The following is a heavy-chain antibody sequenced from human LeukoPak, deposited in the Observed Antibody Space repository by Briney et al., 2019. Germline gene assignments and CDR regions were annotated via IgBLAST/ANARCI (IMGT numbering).Heavy chain of an antibody. Sequence: ASVKVSCKTSGYTFANYGFSWVRQAPGQGLEWMGWISAYNGNTNYAQKLQGRVTMTTDTSTSTAYMELRSLRSDDTAVYYCARTRAYSGYEGDYWGQGTLVTVSS. CDR2: ISAYNGNT. D-gene: IGHD5-12*01. V-gene: IGHV1-18*01. J-gene: IGHJ4*02. CDR3: ARTRAYSGYEGDY. CDR1: GYTFANYG.